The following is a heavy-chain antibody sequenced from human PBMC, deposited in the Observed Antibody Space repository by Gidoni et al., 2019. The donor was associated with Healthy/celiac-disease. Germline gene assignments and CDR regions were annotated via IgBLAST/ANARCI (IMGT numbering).Heavy chain of an antibody. Sequence: TPGKGLEYVSAISSNGGSTYYADSVKGRFTISRDNSKNTLYLQMSSLRAEDTAVYYCVKDPYGDYVLDYWGQGTLVTVSS. D-gene: IGHD4-17*01. V-gene: IGHV3-64D*06. CDR2: ISSNGGST. J-gene: IGHJ4*02. CDR3: VKDPYGDYVLDY.